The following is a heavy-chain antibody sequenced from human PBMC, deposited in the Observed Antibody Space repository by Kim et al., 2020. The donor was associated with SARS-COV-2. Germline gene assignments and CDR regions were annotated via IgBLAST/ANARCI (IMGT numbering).Heavy chain of an antibody. CDR2: ISAYNGNT. CDR1: GYTFTSYG. D-gene: IGHD1-1*01. CDR3: ARAPWTTYYYYYGMDV. Sequence: ASVKVSCKASGYTFTSYGISWVRQAPGQGLEWMGWISAYNGNTNYAQKLQGRVTMTTDTSTSTAYMELRSLRSDDTAVYYCARAPWTTYYYYYGMDVWGQGTTVTVSS. J-gene: IGHJ6*02. V-gene: IGHV1-18*01.